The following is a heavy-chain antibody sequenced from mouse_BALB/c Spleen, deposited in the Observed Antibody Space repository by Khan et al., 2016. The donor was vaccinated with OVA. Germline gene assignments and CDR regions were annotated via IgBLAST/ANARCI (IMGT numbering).Heavy chain of an antibody. J-gene: IGHJ2*01. D-gene: IGHD2-3*01. CDR1: GCTFTDYA. V-gene: IGHV1S137*01. Sequence: QVQLQQSGPELVRPGVSVKISCKGSGCTFTDYAMYWVKQSHAKSLEWIGLISTYSGNTNYNQKFRGKATMTVDQSSSTASMELARLTSEDSAIYYCARPAYDGYYDYWGQGTTLTVSS. CDR3: ARPAYDGYYDY. CDR2: ISTYSGNT.